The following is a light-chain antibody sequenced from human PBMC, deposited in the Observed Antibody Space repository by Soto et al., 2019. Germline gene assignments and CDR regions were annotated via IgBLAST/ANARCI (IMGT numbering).Light chain of an antibody. Sequence: AIQLTQYPSSLSASVGDRVTITCRASQGISSGLAWYQQKPGKAPKLLIYDASSLETGVPSRFSGSGSGTEFTLTINSLQPDDFATYYCQQYKSYWTFGQGSMVDNK. V-gene: IGKV1-13*02. CDR2: DAS. CDR1: QGISSG. CDR3: QQYKSYWT. J-gene: IGKJ1*01.